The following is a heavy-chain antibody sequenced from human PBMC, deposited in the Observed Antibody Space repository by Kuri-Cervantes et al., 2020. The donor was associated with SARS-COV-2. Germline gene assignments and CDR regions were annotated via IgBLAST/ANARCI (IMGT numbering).Heavy chain of an antibody. CDR2: IYYSGST. CDR3: AKDTRSSSYPVEYFQH. CDR1: GGSIRSYY. Sequence: SETLSLTCTVSGGSIRSYYWSWIRQPPGKGLEWIGYIYYSGSTNYNPSLKSRVTISVDTSKNQFSLKLSSVTAADTALYYCAKDTRSSSYPVEYFQHWGQGTLVTVSS. V-gene: IGHV4-59*01. D-gene: IGHD6-13*01. J-gene: IGHJ1*01.